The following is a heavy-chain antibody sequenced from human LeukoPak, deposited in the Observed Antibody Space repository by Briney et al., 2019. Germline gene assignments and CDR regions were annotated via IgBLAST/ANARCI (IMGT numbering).Heavy chain of an antibody. CDR1: GGSFSGYL. J-gene: IGHJ4*02. D-gene: IGHD1/OR15-1a*01. Sequence: SETLSLTCTVSGGSFSGYLWSWIRQPPGKGLEWIGEINYNGENTNYNPSLKSRVTMSVDTSKNQFSLKLTSVTAADTAVYYCARGLLNTDYWGQGSLVTVSS. CDR3: ARGLLNTDY. CDR2: INYNGENT. V-gene: IGHV4-34*01.